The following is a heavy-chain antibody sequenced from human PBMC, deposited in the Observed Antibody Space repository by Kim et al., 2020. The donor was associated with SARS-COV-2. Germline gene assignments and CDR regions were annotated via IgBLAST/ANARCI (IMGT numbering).Heavy chain of an antibody. D-gene: IGHD2-21*02. Sequence: SSPSLMSRVTISVDTSKNQFSLKLFSVSAADTAMYYCARRMTLDAFGVWGQGTVVTVSA. CDR3: ARRMTLDAFGV. V-gene: IGHV4-39*01. J-gene: IGHJ3*01.